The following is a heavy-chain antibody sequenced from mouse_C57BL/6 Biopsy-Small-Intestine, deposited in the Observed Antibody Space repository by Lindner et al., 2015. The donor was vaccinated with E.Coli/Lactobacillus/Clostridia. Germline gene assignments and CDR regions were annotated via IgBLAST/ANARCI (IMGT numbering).Heavy chain of an antibody. J-gene: IGHJ4*01. V-gene: IGHV1-81*01. Sequence: SVKVSCKTSGVSLSSDVVTWVRQAPGHGLEWIGGILPLFATRNYAQKFQGRVTITADESTSTSYMELSSLTSEDTAIYYCARLDTIVALDYWGQGTLVTVSS. D-gene: IGHD2-12*01. CDR2: ILPLFATR. CDR3: ARLDTIVALDY. CDR1: GVSLSSDV.